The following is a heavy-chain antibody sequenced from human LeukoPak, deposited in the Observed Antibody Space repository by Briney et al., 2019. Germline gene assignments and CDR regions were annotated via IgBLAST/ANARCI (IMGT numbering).Heavy chain of an antibody. CDR3: ARVPDYVWGTYLWYFDL. V-gene: IGHV4-39*07. D-gene: IGHD3-16*02. CDR1: GGSSSSISYY. CDR2: MYYSGTS. Sequence: SETLSLTCNASGGSSSSISYYWGWIRQTPGKGLEWIGSMYYSGTSYYNPSLKSRVTISVDMSKNQFSLKLSSVTAADTAVYYCARVPDYVWGTYLWYFDLWGRGTLVTVSS. J-gene: IGHJ2*01.